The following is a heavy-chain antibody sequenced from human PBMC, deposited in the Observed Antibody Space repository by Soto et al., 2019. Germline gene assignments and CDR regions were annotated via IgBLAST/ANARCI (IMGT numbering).Heavy chain of an antibody. CDR1: GFIVSSHY. D-gene: IGHD6-19*01. J-gene: IGHJ4*02. CDR2: IYSGGNT. CDR3: VRDVGLKQWLAD. V-gene: IGHV3-66*01. Sequence: EVQLVESGGGLVQPGGSLRLSCAASGFIVSSHYMSWVRQAPGRGLEWVSVIYSGGNTFYADSVKGRFTISRDNSKNTVYLQMNSLRAEDTAVYYCVRDVGLKQWLADWGQGTLVTVSS.